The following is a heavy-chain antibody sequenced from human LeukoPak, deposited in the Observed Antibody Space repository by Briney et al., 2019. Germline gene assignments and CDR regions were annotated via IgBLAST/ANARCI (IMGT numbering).Heavy chain of an antibody. V-gene: IGHV4-39*01. J-gene: IGHJ4*02. D-gene: IGHD2/OR15-2a*01. Sequence: SETLSLTXTVSGGSISSSSYYWGWIRQPPGKGLEWIGSIYYSGSTYYNPSLKSRVTISVDTSKNQFSLKLSSVTAADTAVYYCARVLQEFDYWGQGTLVTVSS. CDR3: ARVLQEFDY. CDR1: GGSISSSSYY. CDR2: IYYSGST.